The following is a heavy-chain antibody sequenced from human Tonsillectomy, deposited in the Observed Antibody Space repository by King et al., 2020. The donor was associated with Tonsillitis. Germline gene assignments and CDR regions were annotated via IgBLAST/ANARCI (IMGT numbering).Heavy chain of an antibody. CDR3: AKDIGTASMTAVSLFYYYCMDV. CDR2: ISWNSGRI. CDR1: GFTFDDYA. J-gene: IGHJ6*02. Sequence: VQLVESGGGLVQPGRSLRLSCAASGFTFDDYAMHWVRQAPGKGVEWGSGISWNSGRIGHADSVKGRFTIPRHNAKNALYLQMNSLRAEHTALYYCAKDIGTASMTAVSLFYYYCMDVWGQGTTVTVSS. V-gene: IGHV3-9*01. D-gene: IGHD4-11*01.